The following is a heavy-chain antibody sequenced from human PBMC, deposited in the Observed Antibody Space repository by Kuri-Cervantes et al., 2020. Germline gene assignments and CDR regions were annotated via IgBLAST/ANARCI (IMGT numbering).Heavy chain of an antibody. D-gene: IGHD1-26*01. V-gene: IGHV3-30*18. Sequence: GESLKISCAASGFTFSDYGMHWVRQAPGKGLEWVAVISYDGSNKYYADSVKGRLTISRDNSKNTLYLQMNSLRAEDTAVYYCAKSGGATDYWGQGTLVTVSS. CDR3: AKSGGATDY. CDR1: GFTFSDYG. CDR2: ISYDGSNK. J-gene: IGHJ4*02.